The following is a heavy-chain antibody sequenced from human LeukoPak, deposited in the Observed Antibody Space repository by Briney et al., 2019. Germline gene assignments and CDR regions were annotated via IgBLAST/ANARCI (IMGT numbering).Heavy chain of an antibody. Sequence: SETLSLTCTVSGGSISSGDYYWSWLRQPPGKGLEWIGYIYYSGSTYYNPSLKSRVTISVDTSKNQFSLKLSSVTAADTAVYYCARASDYYGSGSYYRGFDPWGQGTLVTVSS. D-gene: IGHD3-10*01. CDR2: IYYSGST. V-gene: IGHV4-30-4*01. CDR1: GGSISSGDYY. J-gene: IGHJ5*02. CDR3: ARASDYYGSGSYYRGFDP.